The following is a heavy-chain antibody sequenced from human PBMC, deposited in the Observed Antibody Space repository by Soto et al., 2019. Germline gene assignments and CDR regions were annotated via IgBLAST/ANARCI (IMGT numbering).Heavy chain of an antibody. CDR3: ARSLAIFGVVTNYYYYYGMDV. CDR2: MNPNSGNT. Sequence: ASVKVSCKASGYTFTSYDINWVRQATGQGLEWMGWMNPNSGNTGYAQKFQGRVTMTRNTSISTAYMELSSLRSEDTAVYYCARSLAIFGVVTNYYYYYGMDVWGQGTTVTVS. V-gene: IGHV1-8*01. J-gene: IGHJ6*02. CDR1: GYTFTSYD. D-gene: IGHD3-3*01.